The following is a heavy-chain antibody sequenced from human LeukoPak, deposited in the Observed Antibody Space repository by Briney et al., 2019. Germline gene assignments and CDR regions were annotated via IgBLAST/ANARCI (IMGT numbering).Heavy chain of an antibody. CDR2: IYYSGST. J-gene: IGHJ5*02. D-gene: IGHD5-24*01. CDR3: ARLSDGYNTNWFDP. V-gene: IGHV4-59*08. Sequence: PSETLSLTCTVSGGSISSYYWSWIRQPPGKGLEWIGYIYYSGSTNYNPSLKSRVTISVDTSKNQFSLKLSSVTAADTAVYYCARLSDGYNTNWFDPWGQEPWSPSPQ. CDR1: GGSISSYY.